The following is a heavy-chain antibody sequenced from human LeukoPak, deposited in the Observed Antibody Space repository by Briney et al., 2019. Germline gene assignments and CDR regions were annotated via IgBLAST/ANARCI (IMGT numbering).Heavy chain of an antibody. J-gene: IGHJ4*02. Sequence: SETLSLTCTVSGGSISSHYWSWIRQPPGKGLEWIAYLFDSVNTKDNPSLQRRLTLSADTSKNQFSLRLSSVAAADTAVYYCATIKRGSIFGYFDFWGQGIKVTVSS. CDR1: GGSISSHY. V-gene: IGHV4-59*11. CDR2: LFDSVNT. CDR3: ATIKRGSIFGYFDF. D-gene: IGHD3-3*02.